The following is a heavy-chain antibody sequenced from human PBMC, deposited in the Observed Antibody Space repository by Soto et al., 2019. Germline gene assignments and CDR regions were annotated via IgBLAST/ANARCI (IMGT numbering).Heavy chain of an antibody. CDR3: ARSSIAARPYFDY. CDR2: ISYDGSNK. CDR1: GLTFSSYA. Sequence: QVQLVESGGGVVQPGRSLRLSCAASGLTFSSYAMHWVRQAPGKGLEWVAVISYDGSNKYYADSVKGRFTISRDNSKNTLYLQMNSLRAEDTAVYYCARSSIAARPYFDYWGQGTLVTVSS. V-gene: IGHV3-30-3*01. J-gene: IGHJ4*02. D-gene: IGHD6-6*01.